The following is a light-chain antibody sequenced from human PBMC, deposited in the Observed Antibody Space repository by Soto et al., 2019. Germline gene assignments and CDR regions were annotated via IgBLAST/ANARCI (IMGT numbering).Light chain of an antibody. CDR1: NSNIESNT. Sequence: QSVLTQTPSASATPGQRVTISCSGTNSNIESNTIAWYQQLPGTAPKRLIHSNNQRPSGVPDRFSASKSGTSASLAISGLQSEDEPDYYCATWDDSLNGYVFGTGTKVTVL. V-gene: IGLV1-44*01. J-gene: IGLJ1*01. CDR2: SNN. CDR3: ATWDDSLNGYV.